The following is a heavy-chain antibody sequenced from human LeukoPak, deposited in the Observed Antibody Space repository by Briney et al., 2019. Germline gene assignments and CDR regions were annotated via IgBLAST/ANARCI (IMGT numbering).Heavy chain of an antibody. CDR2: ISSSSSYI. J-gene: IGHJ4*02. Sequence: EGSLRLSCAASGFTFSSYSMNWVRQAPGKGLEWVSSISSSSSYIYYADSVKGRFTISRDNAKNSLYLQMNSLRAEDTAVYYCARDRSRFHYDSSGPFDYWGQGTLVTVSS. CDR1: GFTFSSYS. D-gene: IGHD3-22*01. CDR3: ARDRSRFHYDSSGPFDY. V-gene: IGHV3-21*01.